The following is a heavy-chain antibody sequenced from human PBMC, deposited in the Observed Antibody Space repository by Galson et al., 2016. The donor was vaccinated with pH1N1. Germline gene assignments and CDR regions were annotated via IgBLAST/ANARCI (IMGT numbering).Heavy chain of an antibody. J-gene: IGHJ5*02. D-gene: IGHD4/OR15-4a*01. CDR3: ARELGFGAKGRANWFAP. CDR1: GGSINSDSYY. CDR2: IYTSGGT. V-gene: IGHV4-61*02. Sequence: LTCTVSGGSINSDSYYWSWIRQPAGKGLEWIGRIYTSGGTNYNPSLKSRVTISVDTSKNHFSLKLSSVTAADTAVYYCARELGFGAKGRANWFAPWGQGTLVTVSS.